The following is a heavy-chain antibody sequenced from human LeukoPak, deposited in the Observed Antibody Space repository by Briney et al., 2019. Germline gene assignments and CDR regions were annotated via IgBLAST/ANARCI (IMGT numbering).Heavy chain of an antibody. CDR3: ARVERGSYYVFDY. D-gene: IGHD1-26*01. J-gene: IGHJ4*02. Sequence: GGSLRLSCAASGFTFSSYSMNWVRQAPGKGLEWVSYISSSGSTIYYADSVKGRFTISRDNAENSLYLQMNSLRAEDTAVYYCARVERGSYYVFDYWGQGTLVTVSS. V-gene: IGHV3-48*04. CDR1: GFTFSSYS. CDR2: ISSSGSTI.